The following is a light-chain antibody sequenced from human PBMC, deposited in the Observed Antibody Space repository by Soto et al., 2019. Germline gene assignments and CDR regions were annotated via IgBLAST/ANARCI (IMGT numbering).Light chain of an antibody. Sequence: EVVMTQSPATLSVSPGERATLSCRASQTITSSLAWYQQKPGQAPRLLFYRASTMATGVPARFSGSGSGTEFPLTISSLQSEDFAVYYCQQYTNWPRTFGQGTKVEI. CDR3: QQYTNWPRT. CDR1: QTITSS. V-gene: IGKV3-15*01. CDR2: RAS. J-gene: IGKJ1*01.